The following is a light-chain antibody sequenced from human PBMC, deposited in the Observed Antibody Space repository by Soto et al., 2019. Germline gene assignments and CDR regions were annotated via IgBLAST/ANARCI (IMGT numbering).Light chain of an antibody. J-gene: IGLJ2*01. CDR2: RNN. V-gene: IGLV1-47*01. Sequence: QSVLTQPPSASGTPGQRVTISCSGSRSNIGSNYVYWYQQFPGTAPKLLIYRNNQRPSGVPDRFSGSKSGTSAALAISGLRSVDGADYYCAAWDHSPHVVFGGGTQLTVL. CDR3: AAWDHSPHVV. CDR1: RSNIGSNY.